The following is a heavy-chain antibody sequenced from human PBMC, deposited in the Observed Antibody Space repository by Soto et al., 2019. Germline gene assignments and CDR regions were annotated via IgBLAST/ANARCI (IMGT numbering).Heavy chain of an antibody. CDR2: INHSGST. V-gene: IGHV4-34*01. J-gene: IGHJ1*01. CDR1: GGSFSGYY. D-gene: IGHD2-2*01. CDR3: ARGSGYCSSTSCTAEYFQH. Sequence: PSETLSLTCAVYGGSFSGYYWSWIRQPPGKGLEWIGEINHSGSTNYNPSLKSRVTISVDTSKNQFSLKLSSVTAADTAVYYCARGSGYCSSTSCTAEYFQHWGQGTLVTGSS.